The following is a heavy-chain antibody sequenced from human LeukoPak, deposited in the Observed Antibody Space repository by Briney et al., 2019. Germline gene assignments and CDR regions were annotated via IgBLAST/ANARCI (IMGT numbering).Heavy chain of an antibody. CDR1: GFTFSDYA. J-gene: IGHJ4*02. CDR2: INVGGATA. Sequence: PGGSLRLSCSASGFTFSDYALNWVSQAPGKGLVWVSTINVGGATAYYADSVKDRFTTSRDTSKNTLYLYMNSLRAEDTALYYCCFGVLSSVFFDYWGQGTLVTVSS. D-gene: IGHD3-3*01. V-gene: IGHV3-23*01. CDR3: CFGVLSSVFFDY.